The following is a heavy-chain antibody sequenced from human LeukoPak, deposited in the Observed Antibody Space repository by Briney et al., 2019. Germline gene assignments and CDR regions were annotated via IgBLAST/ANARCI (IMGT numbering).Heavy chain of an antibody. CDR2: IYPGGGST. V-gene: IGHV1-46*01. Sequence: ASVKVSCKASGYTFTSYYIHWVRQAPGQGLEWMGIIYPGGGSTSYAQKFQGRVTMTRDMSTSTVYMELSRLRSDDTAVYYCARDSGTTGEVKFDPWGQGTLVTVSS. J-gene: IGHJ5*02. D-gene: IGHD3-10*01. CDR1: GYTFTSYY. CDR3: ARDSGTTGEVKFDP.